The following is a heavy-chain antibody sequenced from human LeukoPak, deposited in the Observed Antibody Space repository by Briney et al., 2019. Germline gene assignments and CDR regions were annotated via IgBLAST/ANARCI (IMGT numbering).Heavy chain of an antibody. D-gene: IGHD3-3*01. J-gene: IGHJ6*03. V-gene: IGHV1-46*01. CDR3: ARARYETRIWPKSRYDYYHYMDV. Sequence: ASVRVSCKASGYTFTSYYMHWVRQAPGQGLEWMGIINPSGGSTSYAQKFQGRVTITRDTSASTAYMELSSLRSEDMAVYYCARARYETRIWPKSRYDYYHYMDVWGKGTTVTVPS. CDR2: INPSGGST. CDR1: GYTFTSYY.